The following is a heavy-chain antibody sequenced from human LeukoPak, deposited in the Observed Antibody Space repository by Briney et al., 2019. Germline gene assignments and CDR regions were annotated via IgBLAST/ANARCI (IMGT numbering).Heavy chain of an antibody. CDR1: GYTFTSYY. D-gene: IGHD2-2*01. V-gene: IGHV1-46*01. Sequence: ASVKVSCKASGYTFTSYYMHWVRQAPGQGLEWMGIINPSGGSTSYAQKFQGRVTMTRDTSTSTVYMELSSLRSEDTAVYYCARDQAIVVVPAALPDYWGQGTLVTVSS. J-gene: IGHJ4*02. CDR3: ARDQAIVVVPAALPDY. CDR2: INPSGGST.